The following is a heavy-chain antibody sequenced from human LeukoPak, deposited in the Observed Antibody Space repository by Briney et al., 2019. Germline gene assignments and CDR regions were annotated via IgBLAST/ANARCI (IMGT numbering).Heavy chain of an antibody. CDR3: ARVGSSWYEDY. J-gene: IGHJ4*02. CDR2: IYYSGST. D-gene: IGHD6-13*01. V-gene: IGHV4-59*01. CDR1: GGSISSYY. Sequence: PSETLSLTCTVSGGSISSYYWSWIRQPPGKGLEWIGYIYYSGSTNYNPSLKSRVTISVDTSKNQFSLKLSSVTAADTAVYYCARVGSSWYEDYWGQGTLVTVSS.